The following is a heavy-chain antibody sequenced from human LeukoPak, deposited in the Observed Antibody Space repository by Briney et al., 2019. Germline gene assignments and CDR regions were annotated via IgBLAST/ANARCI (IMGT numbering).Heavy chain of an antibody. J-gene: IGHJ5*02. Sequence: SETLSLTCTVSGGSIRSGGYYWSWIRQHPGKGLEWIGYIYYSGSTYYNPSLKSRVTISVDTSMNQFSLKLSSVTAADTAVYYCARGERLVVAATSWFDPWGQGTLVTVSS. V-gene: IGHV4-31*03. CDR1: GGSIRSGGYY. CDR3: ARGERLVVAATSWFDP. D-gene: IGHD2-15*01. CDR2: IYYSGST.